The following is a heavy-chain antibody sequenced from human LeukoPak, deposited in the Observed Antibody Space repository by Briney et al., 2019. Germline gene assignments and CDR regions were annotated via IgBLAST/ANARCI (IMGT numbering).Heavy chain of an antibody. D-gene: IGHD6-6*01. CDR3: ARDGNHYGDSSSSDY. Sequence: SETLSLTCTVSGGSISSGSYYWSWIRQPAGKGLEWIGRIYTSGSTNYNPSLKSRVTISVDTSKNQFSLKLSSVTAADMAVYYCARDGNHYGDSSSSDYWGQGTLVTVSS. V-gene: IGHV4-61*02. CDR2: IYTSGST. J-gene: IGHJ4*02. CDR1: GGSISSGSYY.